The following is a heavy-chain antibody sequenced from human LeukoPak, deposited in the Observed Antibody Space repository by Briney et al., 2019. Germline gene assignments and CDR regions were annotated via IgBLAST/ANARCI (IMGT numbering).Heavy chain of an antibody. J-gene: IGHJ4*02. V-gene: IGHV4-59*08. Sequence: SETLSLTCTVSGGSISSYYWSWIRQPPGKGLEWIGYIYYSGSTNYNPSLKSRVTISADTSKSQFSLKLSSVTAADTAVYYCARFVDGLYYFDYWGQGTLVTVSS. D-gene: IGHD2-15*01. CDR2: IYYSGST. CDR1: GGSISSYY. CDR3: ARFVDGLYYFDY.